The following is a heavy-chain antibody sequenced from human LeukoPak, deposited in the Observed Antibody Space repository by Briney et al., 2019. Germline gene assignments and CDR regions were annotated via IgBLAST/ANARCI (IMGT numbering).Heavy chain of an antibody. CDR1: GGSISSSSYY. D-gene: IGHD3-3*01. Sequence: SETLSLTCTVSGGSISSSSYYWGWIRQPPGKGLEWIGSIYYSESTYYNPSLKGRVTISVDTSKNQFSLKLSSVTAADTAVYYCARQPFTIFGVVLYYFDYWGQGTLVTVSS. J-gene: IGHJ4*02. CDR2: IYYSEST. CDR3: ARQPFTIFGVVLYYFDY. V-gene: IGHV4-39*01.